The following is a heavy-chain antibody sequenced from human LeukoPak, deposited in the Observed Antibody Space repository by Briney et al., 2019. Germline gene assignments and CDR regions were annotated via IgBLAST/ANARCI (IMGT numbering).Heavy chain of an antibody. CDR2: INHSGST. CDR3: ARMFVVLDY. V-gene: IGHV4-34*01. J-gene: IGHJ4*02. Sequence: KPSETLSLTCAVYGGSFSGYYWSWIRQPPGKGLEWIGEINHSGSTNYNPSLKSRVTISVDTSKNQFSLKLSSVTAADTAVYYCARMFVVLDYWGQGTLVTVSS. CDR1: GGSFSGYY. D-gene: IGHD2-15*01.